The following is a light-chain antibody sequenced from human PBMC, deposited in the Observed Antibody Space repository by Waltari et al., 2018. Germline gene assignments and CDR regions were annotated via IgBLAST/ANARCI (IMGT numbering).Light chain of an antibody. J-gene: IGLJ3*02. Sequence: SYEVTQPPSVSVSAGQTATITCSGHKLADEFVCWYHQRPGQSPVLVIFQNHKRPSGIPDRFSGSESGTDFTLTISSLQAEDVAVYYCQQYYSTPWTFGQGTK. CDR1: KLADEF. CDR2: QNH. V-gene: IGLV3-1*01. CDR3: QQYYSTPWT.